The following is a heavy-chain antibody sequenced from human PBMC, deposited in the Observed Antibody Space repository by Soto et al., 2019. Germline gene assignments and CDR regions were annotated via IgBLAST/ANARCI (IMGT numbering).Heavy chain of an antibody. V-gene: IGHV4-34*01. D-gene: IGHD3-10*01. Sequence: QVQLQQWGAGLLKPSETLSLTCAVYGGSFSGYYWSWIRQPPGKGLEWIGEINHSGSTNYNPSLKSRVTISVDTSKNQFSLKLSSVTAADTAVYYCARGRLTMARGVNRAFDIWGQGTMVTVSS. CDR1: GGSFSGYY. CDR3: ARGRLTMARGVNRAFDI. CDR2: INHSGST. J-gene: IGHJ3*02.